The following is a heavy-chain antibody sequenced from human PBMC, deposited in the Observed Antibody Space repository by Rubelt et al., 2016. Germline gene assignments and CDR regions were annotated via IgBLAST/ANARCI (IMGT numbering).Heavy chain of an antibody. CDR1: GYTFTSYG. CDR2: ISAYTGNT. J-gene: IGHJ4*02. V-gene: IGHV1-18*01. Sequence: QVQLVQSGTEVKKPGASVKVSCKASGYTFTSYGMSWVRQAPGQGLEWMGWISAYTGNTMYAQKFQGRVTMTTETARRTTDMELRSLRPDDTAVYYCARDLKAATRDYWGQGTLVTVSS. D-gene: IGHD6-13*01. CDR3: ARDLKAATRDY.